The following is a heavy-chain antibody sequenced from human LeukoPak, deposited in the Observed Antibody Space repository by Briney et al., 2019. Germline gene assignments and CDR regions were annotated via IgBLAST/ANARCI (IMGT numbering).Heavy chain of an antibody. CDR2: ITGSGGTT. CDR3: GQRQGYSFHY. Sequence: GASLRLSCAASGVTFSIYAMSWVRQAPGMGLEWVSLITGSGGTTYYADAVKGRLTISRDNSKNTLFLQVNSLRAEDTALYYCGQRQGYSFHYWGQGTLVTVSS. V-gene: IGHV3-23*01. CDR1: GVTFSIYA. J-gene: IGHJ4*02.